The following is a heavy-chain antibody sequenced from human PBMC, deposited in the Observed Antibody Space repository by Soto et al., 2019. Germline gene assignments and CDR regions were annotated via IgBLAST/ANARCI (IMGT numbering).Heavy chain of an antibody. V-gene: IGHV3-23*01. Sequence: GGSLRLSCAASGFTFSSYAMSWVRQAPGKGLEWVSAISGSGGSTYYADSVKGRFTISRDNSKNTLYLQMNSLRAEDTAVYYCAKAPPDYHDSSGYRGGPSDYWGQGTLVTVSS. CDR1: GFTFSSYA. J-gene: IGHJ4*02. D-gene: IGHD3-22*01. CDR2: ISGSGGST. CDR3: AKAPPDYHDSSGYRGGPSDY.